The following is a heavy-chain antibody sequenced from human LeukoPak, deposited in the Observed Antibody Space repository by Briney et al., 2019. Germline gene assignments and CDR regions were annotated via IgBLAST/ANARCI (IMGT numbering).Heavy chain of an antibody. V-gene: IGHV4-59*11. CDR3: ARRSPSIVVVPDARAWFDP. Sequence: SETLSLTCTVSGGSIRSHYCSWIRQPPGKGLEWVGYIYYSGSTNYNPSLKSRVTISVDTSNNQFSLRLTSVTAADTAVYYCARRSPSIVVVPDARAWFDPWGQGTLVTVSS. D-gene: IGHD2-2*01. CDR1: GGSIRSHY. CDR2: IYYSGST. J-gene: IGHJ5*02.